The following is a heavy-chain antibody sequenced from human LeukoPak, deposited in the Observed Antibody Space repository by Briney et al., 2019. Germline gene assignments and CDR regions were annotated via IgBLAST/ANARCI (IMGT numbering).Heavy chain of an antibody. V-gene: IGHV1-2*02. Sequence: ASVKVSCKASGYTFTGYYMHWVRQAPGQGLEWMGWINPNSGGTNYAQKFQGRVTMTRDTSISTAYMELSRLRSDDTAVYYCARESGGGLLELPDYWGQGTLVTVSS. D-gene: IGHD1-7*01. J-gene: IGHJ4*02. CDR1: GYTFTGYY. CDR3: ARESGGGLLELPDY. CDR2: INPNSGGT.